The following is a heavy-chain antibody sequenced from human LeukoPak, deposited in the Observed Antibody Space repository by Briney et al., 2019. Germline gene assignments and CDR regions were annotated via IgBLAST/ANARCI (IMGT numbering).Heavy chain of an antibody. CDR1: GYTFTGYY. Sequence: ASVKVSCKASGYTFTGYYMHWVRQAPGQGLEWMGWINPNSGGTNYAQKFQGRVTMTRDTSISTAYMELSRLRSDDTAVYYCARGRNSWYTEGYYYYYMDVWGKGTTVTVSS. CDR3: ARGRNSWYTEGYYYYYMDV. J-gene: IGHJ6*03. CDR2: INPNSGGT. D-gene: IGHD6-13*01. V-gene: IGHV1-2*02.